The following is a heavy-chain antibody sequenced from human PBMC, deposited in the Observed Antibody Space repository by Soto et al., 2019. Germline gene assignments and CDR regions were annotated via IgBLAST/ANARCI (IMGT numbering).Heavy chain of an antibody. V-gene: IGHV4-39*01. J-gene: IGHJ4*02. CDR2: IYYSGST. Sequence: PSESLSVTCTFSGGSISSRSYYWGWIRQPPGKGLEWIGSIYYSGSTYYNPSLKSRVTISVDVSKNQFSLKLSSVSAADTAVYYRAAYPGEVATTDFDYWGQGTMVTVSS. D-gene: IGHD5-12*01. CDR3: AAYPGEVATTDFDY. CDR1: GGSISSRSYY.